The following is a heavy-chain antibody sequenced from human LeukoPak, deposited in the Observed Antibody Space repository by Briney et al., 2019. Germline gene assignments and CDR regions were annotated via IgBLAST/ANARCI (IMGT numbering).Heavy chain of an antibody. Sequence: PSETLSLTCAVYGGSFSGYYWSWIRQPPGKGLEWIGEINHSGSTNYNPSLKSRVTISVDTSKNQFSLKLSSVTAADTAVYYCARDLYYYDSSGYPRFDYWGQGTLVTVSS. D-gene: IGHD3-22*01. V-gene: IGHV4-34*01. J-gene: IGHJ4*02. CDR1: GGSFSGYY. CDR3: ARDLYYYDSSGYPRFDY. CDR2: INHSGST.